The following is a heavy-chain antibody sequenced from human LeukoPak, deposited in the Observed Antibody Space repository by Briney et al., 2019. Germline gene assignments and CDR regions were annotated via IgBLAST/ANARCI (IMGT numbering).Heavy chain of an antibody. CDR2: IYYSGST. D-gene: IGHD3-9*01. V-gene: IGHV4-39*01. CDR3: ARQYYDIRGAFDI. CDR1: GGSISSSSYY. J-gene: IGHJ3*02. Sequence: PSETLSLTCTVSGGSISSSSYYWGWIRQPPGKGLEWIGSIYYSGSTYYNPSLKSRVTISVDTSKNQFSLKLSSVTAADTAVYYCARQYYDIRGAFDIWGQGTMVTVSS.